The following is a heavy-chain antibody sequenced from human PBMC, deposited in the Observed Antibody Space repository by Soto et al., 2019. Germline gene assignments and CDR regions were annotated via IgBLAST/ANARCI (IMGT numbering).Heavy chain of an antibody. CDR3: ARLQWGYCSGGICYDAFDL. CDR2: ISSSSSTI. Sequence: GGSLRLSCAASGFTFSSYSMNWVRQAPGKGLEWVSYISSSSSTIYYADSVKGRFTISRDNAKNSLYLQMNSLRAEDTAVYDCARLQWGYCSGGICYDAFDLWGQGTMVTVSS. V-gene: IGHV3-48*01. CDR1: GFTFSSYS. J-gene: IGHJ3*01. D-gene: IGHD2-15*01.